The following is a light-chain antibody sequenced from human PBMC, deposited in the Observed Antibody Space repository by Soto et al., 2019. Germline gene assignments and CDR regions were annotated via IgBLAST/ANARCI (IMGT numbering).Light chain of an antibody. CDR1: QSISDW. CDR3: QQYESYPLS. J-gene: IGKJ4*01. CDR2: KAS. Sequence: DIQMTQSLSTLSASVGDRVTISCRASQSISDWLAWYQQKPGKAPKLLIYKASTLESGVPSRFSGSGSGTEFTLTISSLQPDDFAPYYCQQYESYPLSFGGGTKVEIK. V-gene: IGKV1-5*03.